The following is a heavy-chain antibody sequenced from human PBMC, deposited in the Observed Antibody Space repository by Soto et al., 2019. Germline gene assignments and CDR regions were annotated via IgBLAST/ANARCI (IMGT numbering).Heavy chain of an antibody. CDR3: ARGGTAEADF. D-gene: IGHD2-21*02. V-gene: IGHV1-18*01. CDR2: ASPLSATT. J-gene: IGHJ4*02. Sequence: QAQLVQSGAEVKEPGASVKVSCKASGYTFTGYGITWVRQAPGQGLEWMGWASPLSATTNYAPKLQGSVTMTTDTSTNMAYMERRSLRSDDTAVYYCARGGTAEADFWGQGTLGTVSS. CDR1: GYTFTGYG.